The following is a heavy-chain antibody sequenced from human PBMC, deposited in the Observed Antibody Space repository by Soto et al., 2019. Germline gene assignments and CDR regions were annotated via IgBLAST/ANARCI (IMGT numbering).Heavy chain of an antibody. D-gene: IGHD3-10*01. Sequence: QVQLVRSGAEVKKPGASVKVSCKASGYTFTNYGISWVRQAPGQGLEWMGWINTYNGNTNHAQKLQGRVTMTTDTSTSTAYMELRSLRSDDTAVYYCARGVGSGTYYNQYNWFDPWGQGTLVTVSS. CDR2: INTYNGNT. CDR3: ARGVGSGTYYNQYNWFDP. J-gene: IGHJ5*02. V-gene: IGHV1-18*01. CDR1: GYTFTNYG.